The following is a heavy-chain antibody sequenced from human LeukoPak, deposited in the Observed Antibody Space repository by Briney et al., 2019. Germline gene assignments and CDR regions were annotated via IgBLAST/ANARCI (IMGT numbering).Heavy chain of an antibody. CDR3: ARWRYDITDHAPRLPLNWFDP. D-gene: IGHD3-22*01. Sequence: SQTLSLTCTVSGVSINSNGYYWSWIRQHPGKGLEWIGYIYYSRSTYYNPSIKSRIAMSVDTSKNQFFLKLSSVTAADTALYYCARWRYDITDHAPRLPLNWFDPWGQGTLVTVSS. J-gene: IGHJ5*02. V-gene: IGHV4-31*03. CDR2: IYYSRST. CDR1: GVSINSNGYY.